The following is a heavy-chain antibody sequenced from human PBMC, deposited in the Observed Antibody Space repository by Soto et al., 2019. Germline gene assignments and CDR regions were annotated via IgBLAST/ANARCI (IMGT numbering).Heavy chain of an antibody. J-gene: IGHJ5*02. D-gene: IGHD3-10*01. CDR1: GGSFSGYY. Sequence: SETLSLTCAVYGGSFSGYYWSWIRQPPGKGLEWIGEINHSGSTNYNPSLKSRVTISVDTSKNQFSLKLSSVTAADTAVYYCARDGKWFGEKRANWFDPWGQGTLVTVSS. V-gene: IGHV4-34*01. CDR2: INHSGST. CDR3: ARDGKWFGEKRANWFDP.